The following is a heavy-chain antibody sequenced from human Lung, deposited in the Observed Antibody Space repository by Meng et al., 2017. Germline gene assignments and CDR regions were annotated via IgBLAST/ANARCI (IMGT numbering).Heavy chain of an antibody. D-gene: IGHD2-15*01. V-gene: IGHV1-18*01. CDR1: GYTFTTYG. Sequence: QAGAEVKKPGAAAKGSGKASGYTFTTYGISWVRQAPGQGLEWMGWISPYNGYTSSIQKFQGRVTMTTDTSTSTAYMELMSLGSDDTAVYYCAILSHCTGGTCYPYDYWGQGTLVTVSS. CDR2: ISPYNGYT. CDR3: AILSHCTGGTCYPYDY. J-gene: IGHJ4*02.